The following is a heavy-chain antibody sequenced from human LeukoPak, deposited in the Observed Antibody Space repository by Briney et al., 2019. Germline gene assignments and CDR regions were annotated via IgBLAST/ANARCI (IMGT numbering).Heavy chain of an antibody. Sequence: PSETLSLTCTVSGGSISSSSYYWGWIRHPPGKGLEWIGSIYYSGSTYYNPSLKSRVTISVDTSKNQFSLKLSSVTAADTAVYYCAVLYGDAETDYWGQGTLVTVSS. D-gene: IGHD4-17*01. CDR1: GGSISSSSYY. V-gene: IGHV4-39*01. J-gene: IGHJ4*02. CDR2: IYYSGST. CDR3: AVLYGDAETDY.